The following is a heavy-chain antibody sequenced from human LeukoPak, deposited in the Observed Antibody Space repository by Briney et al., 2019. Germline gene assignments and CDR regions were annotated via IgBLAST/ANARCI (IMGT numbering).Heavy chain of an antibody. CDR3: ARGDQNFDY. CDR2: TYYRSKWYN. V-gene: IGHV6-1*01. Sequence: SQTLSLTCAISGDSVSSNSATWNWIRQSPSRGLEWLGRTYYRSKWYNNYAGSLKSRISINPDTSKNQFSLQLNSVTPDDTAVYYCARGDQNFDYWGQGTLVTVSS. CDR1: GDSVSSNSAT. J-gene: IGHJ4*02.